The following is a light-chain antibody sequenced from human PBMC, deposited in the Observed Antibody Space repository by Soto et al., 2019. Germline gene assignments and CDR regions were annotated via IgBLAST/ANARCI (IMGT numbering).Light chain of an antibody. CDR2: EVS. J-gene: IGLJ3*02. V-gene: IGLV2-8*01. CDR1: SSDVGGYNY. Sequence: HSALTQPPSASGSPGQSVTISCTGTSSDVGGYNYVSWYQQHPDKAPKLMIYEVSKRPSGVPDRFSGSKSGNTASLTVSGLQAEDEADYYCSSYAGSSLWVFGGGTKLTVL. CDR3: SSYAGSSLWV.